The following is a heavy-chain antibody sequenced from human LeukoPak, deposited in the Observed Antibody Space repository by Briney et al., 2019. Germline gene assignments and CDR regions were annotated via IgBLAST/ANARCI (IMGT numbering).Heavy chain of an antibody. V-gene: IGHV3-7*03. D-gene: IGHD3-9*01. CDR1: GFTFSSDW. CDR3: ARAGRYFDWLSFFDY. CDR2: IKQDGGEK. J-gene: IGHJ4*02. Sequence: PGGSLRLSCAASGFTFSSDWMSWVRQAPGKGLEWVANIKQDGGEKYYVDSVKGRLTISRDNAKNSLYLQMNSLRAEDTAVYYCARAGRYFDWLSFFDYWGQGTLVTVSS.